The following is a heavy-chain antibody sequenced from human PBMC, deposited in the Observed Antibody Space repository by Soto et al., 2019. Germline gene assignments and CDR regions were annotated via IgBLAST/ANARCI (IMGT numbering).Heavy chain of an antibody. Sequence: ASVKVSCKASGYTFITYDITWVRQAPGQGLEWMGWMNPQNGNAGYAQNFQGRVTMTRNTSINTAYMELSSLRSNDTAVYFCARRKERSGLNYFGSWGQGTLVTVSS. CDR3: ARRKERSGLNYFGS. J-gene: IGHJ4*02. V-gene: IGHV1-8*01. CDR1: GYTFITYD. CDR2: MNPQNGNA.